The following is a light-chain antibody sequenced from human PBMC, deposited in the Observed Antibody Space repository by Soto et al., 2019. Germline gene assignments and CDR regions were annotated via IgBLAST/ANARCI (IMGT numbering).Light chain of an antibody. Sequence: QSALTQPPSASGSPGQSVTISCTGSSSDVGGHNYVSWYQQHPVKAPKLIIYEVIERPSGVPDRFSGSKSGDTASLTVSGLQTEDEADYYCSSYAGSTTYVFGTGTKLTVL. CDR2: EVI. J-gene: IGLJ1*01. CDR3: SSYAGSTTYV. V-gene: IGLV2-8*01. CDR1: SSDVGGHNY.